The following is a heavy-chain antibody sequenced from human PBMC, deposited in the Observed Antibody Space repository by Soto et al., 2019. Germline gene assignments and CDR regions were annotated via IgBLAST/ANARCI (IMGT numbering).Heavy chain of an antibody. D-gene: IGHD1-26*01. J-gene: IGHJ4*02. CDR2: IMSKSAGGAI. V-gene: IGHV3-15*07. CDR1: GFTFNDAW. Sequence: EVHLVESGGGLVKPGGSLRLSCAASGFTFNDAWMNWVRQAPGRGLEWVGRIMSKSAGGAIHYASPVKGTFTISRDDSQNTAYLQMNSLKTEDTAIYYCLASRSLGYWGQGTLVTVSS. CDR3: LASRSLGY.